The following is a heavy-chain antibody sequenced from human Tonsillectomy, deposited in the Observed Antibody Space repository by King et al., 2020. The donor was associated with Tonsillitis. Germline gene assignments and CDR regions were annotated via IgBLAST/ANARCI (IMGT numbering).Heavy chain of an antibody. Sequence: QLVQSGGGVVQPGGSLRLSCAASGFTFDDYAMHWVRQAPGKGLEWVSLISGDGGTTYYTDSVKGRFTISRDNNKNSLYLQMNSLRTEDTALYYCAKDKYASGTYYNANDYWGQGTLVTVSS. V-gene: IGHV3-43*02. D-gene: IGHD3-10*01. CDR3: AKDKYASGTYYNANDY. J-gene: IGHJ4*02. CDR2: ISGDGGTT. CDR1: GFTFDDYA.